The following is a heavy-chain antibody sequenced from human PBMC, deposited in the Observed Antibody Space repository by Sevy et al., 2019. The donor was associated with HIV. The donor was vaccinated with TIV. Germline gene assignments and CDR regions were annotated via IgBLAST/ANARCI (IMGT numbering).Heavy chain of an antibody. CDR2: ISSDSSRI. V-gene: IGHV3-48*01. D-gene: IGHD5-12*01. Sequence: GGSLRLSCAASGFTFSNYDMNWVRQAPGKGVEWVSYISSDSSRIYYADSVNGRLTISRDNAKNSLYVQMNRLRAEDTAVYYCAREGGYTDQGMDVWGQGTTVTVFS. J-gene: IGHJ6*02. CDR1: GFTFSNYD. CDR3: AREGGYTDQGMDV.